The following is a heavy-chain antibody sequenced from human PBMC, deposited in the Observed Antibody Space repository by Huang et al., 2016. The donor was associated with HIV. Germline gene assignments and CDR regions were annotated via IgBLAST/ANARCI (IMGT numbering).Heavy chain of an antibody. D-gene: IGHD4-17*01. Sequence: QVHLVQSGAEVKKPGASVKVSCKASGYTFTNYDINWVRQAPGRGVEWMGWMNPNTGNTGFAQSFQGRGTMTRKTSITTAYMELTSLTSEDTAVYYCARSAYGDLDYWGLGTLVIVSS. J-gene: IGHJ4*02. CDR1: GYTFTNYD. V-gene: IGHV1-8*02. CDR2: MNPNTGNT. CDR3: ARSAYGDLDY.